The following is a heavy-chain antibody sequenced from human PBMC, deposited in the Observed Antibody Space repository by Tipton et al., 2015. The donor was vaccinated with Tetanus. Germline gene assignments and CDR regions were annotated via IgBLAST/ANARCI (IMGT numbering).Heavy chain of an antibody. CDR3: AKENGYNYYYYGMDV. Sequence: SLRLSCTVSGFTFSSYAMSWVRQAPGKGLEWVSAISGSGGSTYYADSVKGRFTISRDNSKNTLYLQMNSLRAEDTAVYYCAKENGYNYYYYGMDVWGQGTTVTVSS. D-gene: IGHD3-16*02. V-gene: IGHV3-23*01. CDR2: ISGSGGST. CDR1: GFTFSSYA. J-gene: IGHJ6*02.